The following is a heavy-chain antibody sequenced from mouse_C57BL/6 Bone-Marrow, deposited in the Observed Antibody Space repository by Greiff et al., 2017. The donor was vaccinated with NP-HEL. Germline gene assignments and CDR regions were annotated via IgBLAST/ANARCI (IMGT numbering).Heavy chain of an antibody. Sequence: VQLQQSGAELVKPGASVKLSCKASGYTFTEYTIHWVKQRSGQGLEWIGWFYPGSGSINYNEKFKDKATLTADKSSSTVYMELSRLTSEDSAVYFCARHDFPYYYGSSSYAMDYWGQGTSVTVSS. J-gene: IGHJ4*01. CDR1: GYTFTEYT. CDR3: ARHDFPYYYGSSSYAMDY. V-gene: IGHV1-62-2*01. CDR2: FYPGSGSI. D-gene: IGHD1-1*01.